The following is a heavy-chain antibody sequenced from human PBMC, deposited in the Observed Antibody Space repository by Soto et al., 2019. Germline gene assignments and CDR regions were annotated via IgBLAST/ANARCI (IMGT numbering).Heavy chain of an antibody. CDR3: ARDGDVNTGFGKDY. CDR1: VFTFINYG. Sequence: GWSLRLSCASSVFTFINYGMHWVRQAPGKGLEWVAFIWYDGVKNYYAESVKGRFAISRDNSKNTLYLQMNSLRVEDTAVYYCARDGDVNTGFGKDYWGQGTLVTV. V-gene: IGHV3-33*01. J-gene: IGHJ4*02. CDR2: IWYDGVKN. D-gene: IGHD3-16*01.